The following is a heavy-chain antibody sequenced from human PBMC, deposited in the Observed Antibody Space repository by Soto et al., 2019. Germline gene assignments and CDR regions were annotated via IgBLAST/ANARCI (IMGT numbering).Heavy chain of an antibody. V-gene: IGHV3-23*01. CDR3: AKDLSRYCSAGSCLGVY. Sequence: EVQLLESGGGLVQPGGSLRLSCAASGFTFSSYAMSWFRQAPGKGLEWVSAISGSGGSTYYADSVKGRFTISTDNSKNPLDLQLNSPSDEDTAVYDRAKDLSRYCSAGSCLGVYWGQGPLVTVSS. CDR1: GFTFSSYA. J-gene: IGHJ4*02. CDR2: ISGSGGST. D-gene: IGHD2-15*01.